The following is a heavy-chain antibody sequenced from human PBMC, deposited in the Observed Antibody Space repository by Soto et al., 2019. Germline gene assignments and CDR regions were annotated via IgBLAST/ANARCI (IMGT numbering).Heavy chain of an antibody. CDR2: TTGSGGTT. D-gene: IGHD2-15*01. J-gene: IGHJ4*02. CDR1: GFTFTYYA. V-gene: IGHV3-23*01. Sequence: EVQLLESGGGLVQPGGSLRLSCVASGFTFTYYAMSWVRQAPGKGLQWVSSTTGSGGTTYYADSVKGRFTMSRDNXKNTLYLQLHSLRVEDTAVYYCAPIVVISATGIDSWGQGTLVTVSS. CDR3: APIVVISATGIDS.